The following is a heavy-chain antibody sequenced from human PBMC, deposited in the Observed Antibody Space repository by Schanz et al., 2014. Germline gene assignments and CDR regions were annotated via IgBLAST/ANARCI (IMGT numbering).Heavy chain of an antibody. V-gene: IGHV3-48*01. CDR3: ARAGYRTSVSCSLFVSDY. Sequence: EVQLVESGGGLVQPGGSLRLSCAASGFTFSSYSMNWVRQAPGKGLEWVSYISGSSRTIYYADSMKGRFTVSRDNAENALYLQMNSLRAEDTAVYYCARAGYRTSVSCSLFVSDYWGQGTLVTVSS. CDR1: GFTFSSYS. CDR2: ISGSSRTI. J-gene: IGHJ4*02. D-gene: IGHD2-2*03.